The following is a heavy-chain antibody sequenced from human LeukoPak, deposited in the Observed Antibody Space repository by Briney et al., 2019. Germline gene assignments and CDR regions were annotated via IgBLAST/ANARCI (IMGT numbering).Heavy chain of an antibody. D-gene: IGHD3-10*01. CDR1: GGSFSGYY. CDR3: ARAYDSGALNWFDP. J-gene: IGHJ5*02. CDR2: INHSGST. Sequence: SETLSLTCAVYGGSFSGYYWSWIRQPPGKGLEWIGEINHSGSTNYNPSLKSRVTISVDTSKNQFSLKLSSVTAADTAVYYCARAYDSGALNWFDPWGQGTLVTVSS. V-gene: IGHV4-34*01.